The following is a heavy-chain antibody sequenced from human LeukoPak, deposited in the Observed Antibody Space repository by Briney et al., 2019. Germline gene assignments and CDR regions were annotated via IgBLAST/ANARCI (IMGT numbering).Heavy chain of an antibody. Sequence: PSETLSLTCAVSGGSISSSNWWSWVRQPPGKGLEWIGEIYHSGSTNYNPSLKSRVTISVDTSKNQFSLKLSSVTAADTAVYFCARGIFGMVLNAFDLWGRGTMVTVSS. CDR1: GGSISSSNW. CDR2: IYHSGST. V-gene: IGHV4-4*02. J-gene: IGHJ3*01. D-gene: IGHD3-3*01. CDR3: ARGIFGMVLNAFDL.